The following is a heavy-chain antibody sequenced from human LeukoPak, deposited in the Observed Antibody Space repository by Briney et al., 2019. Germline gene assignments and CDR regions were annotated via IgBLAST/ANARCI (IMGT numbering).Heavy chain of an antibody. Sequence: SETLSLTCTVSGASISSHYWCWIRQPPGTGLEWIGDIYYRGSTTYNPSLKSRVSISLDTSRNQFSLRLSSVTAADTAVYYCARSYYDFLTGYYLDYWGQGTLVTVSS. CDR2: IYYRGST. J-gene: IGHJ4*02. CDR3: ARSYYDFLTGYYLDY. CDR1: GASISSHY. V-gene: IGHV4-59*08. D-gene: IGHD3-9*01.